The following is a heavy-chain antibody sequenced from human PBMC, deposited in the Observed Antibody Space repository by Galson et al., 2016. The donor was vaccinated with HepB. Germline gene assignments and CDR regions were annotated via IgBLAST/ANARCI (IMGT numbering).Heavy chain of an antibody. V-gene: IGHV3-9*01. CDR2: ISWNSCNI. CDR1: GFTFHDHA. D-gene: IGHD4-17*01. Sequence: SLRLSCAASGFTFHDHAMHWVRQTPGKGLEWVSGISWNSCNIGYADSVKGRFTISRDNAKNSVFLQMNSLRPEDTALYYCAKDGGEDWTTAKPDYWGQGTLVTVSS. CDR3: AKDGGEDWTTAKPDY. J-gene: IGHJ4*02.